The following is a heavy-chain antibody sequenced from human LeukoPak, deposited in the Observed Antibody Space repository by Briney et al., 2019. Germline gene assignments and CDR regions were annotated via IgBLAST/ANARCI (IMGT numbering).Heavy chain of an antibody. Sequence: SETLSLTCTVSGGSITSDSYYWGWLRQPPGKGLEWIGSIYYSGSTNYNPSLKSRVTISVDTSKNQFSLKLSSVTAADTAVYYCARGSRSSSWYGKYNWFDPWGQGTLVTVSS. CDR2: IYYSGST. J-gene: IGHJ5*02. CDR1: GGSITSDSYY. D-gene: IGHD6-13*01. V-gene: IGHV4-39*07. CDR3: ARGSRSSSWYGKYNWFDP.